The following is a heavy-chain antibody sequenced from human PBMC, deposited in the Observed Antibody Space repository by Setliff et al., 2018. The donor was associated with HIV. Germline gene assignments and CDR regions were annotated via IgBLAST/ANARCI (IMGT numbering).Heavy chain of an antibody. V-gene: IGHV3-48*04. Sequence: GGSLRLSCAASGFTFSSYSMNWVRQAPGKGLEWVSYISSSSSSIYYADSVKGRFAISRDNAKNSLNLEMNSLRAEDTAIYYCASSRPPDDSSGYLDHWGQGTLVTVSS. CDR1: GFTFSSYS. J-gene: IGHJ4*01. CDR2: ISSSSSSI. D-gene: IGHD3-22*01. CDR3: ASSRPPDDSSGYLDH.